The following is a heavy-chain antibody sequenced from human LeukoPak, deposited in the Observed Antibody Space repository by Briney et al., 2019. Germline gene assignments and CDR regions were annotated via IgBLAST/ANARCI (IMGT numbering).Heavy chain of an antibody. V-gene: IGHV3-48*01. CDR3: APWAVAGRGAPYYFDY. CDR2: ISSSSSTI. Sequence: GGSLRLSCAASGFTFSSYSMNWVRQAPGKGLEWVSYISSSSSTIYYAVSVKGRFTISRDNAKNSLYLQMNSLRAEDTAVYYCAPWAVAGRGAPYYFDYWGQGTLVTVSS. CDR1: GFTFSSYS. D-gene: IGHD6-19*01. J-gene: IGHJ4*02.